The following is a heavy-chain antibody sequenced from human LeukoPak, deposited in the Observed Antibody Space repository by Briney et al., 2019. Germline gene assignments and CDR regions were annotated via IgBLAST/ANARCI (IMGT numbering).Heavy chain of an antibody. J-gene: IGHJ5*02. CDR2: VHYSGTT. Sequence: PSETLSLTCTVSDGFITNYYWSWVRQPPGKGLEFIGYVHYSGTTNYNPSLRSRVTISIDTSKKHFFLKLNSVTAADTAVYYCATGYGDFRVEGHSWGQGTLVTVSS. CDR1: DGFITNYY. CDR3: ATGYGDFRVEGHS. D-gene: IGHD4-17*01. V-gene: IGHV4-59*01.